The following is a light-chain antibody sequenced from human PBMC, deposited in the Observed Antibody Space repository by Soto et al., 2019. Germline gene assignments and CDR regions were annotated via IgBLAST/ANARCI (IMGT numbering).Light chain of an antibody. CDR3: QQYGSSLVT. J-gene: IGKJ1*01. CDR2: GAS. CDR1: QSVSSSY. V-gene: IGKV3-20*01. Sequence: EIVLTQSPVTLSLSPVERATLSCMASQSVSSSYLAWYQQKPGQAPRLLIYGASSRATGIPDRFSGSGSGTDFTLTISRLEPEDFAVYYCQQYGSSLVTFGQGTKVDIK.